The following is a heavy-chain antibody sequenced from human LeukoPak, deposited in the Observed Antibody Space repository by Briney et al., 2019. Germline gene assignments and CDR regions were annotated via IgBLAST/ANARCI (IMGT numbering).Heavy chain of an antibody. J-gene: IGHJ5*02. D-gene: IGHD2-21*02. CDR2: IYSGGTT. V-gene: IGHV3-66*01. CDR1: GFTVSSNY. CDR3: ARGVTPDWFDP. Sequence: PGGSLRLSCAASGFTVSSNYMSWVRQAPGKGLEWVSVIYSGGTTYYADSVKGRFTISRDNSKNTLYLQMNRLRAEDAAVYYCARGVTPDWFDPWGQGTLVTVSS.